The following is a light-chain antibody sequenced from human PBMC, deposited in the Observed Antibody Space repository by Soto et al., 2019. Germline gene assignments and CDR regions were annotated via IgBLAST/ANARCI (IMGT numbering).Light chain of an antibody. CDR3: QQSYSTPLT. V-gene: IGKV1-39*01. CDR2: AAS. Sequence: DIQMTQSPSSLSASVGDRVTITCRASQSISSYLNWYQQKPGKAPKLLIYAASSLQSAVPSRFSGSGSGTDFTLTISSQQPEDSATYYCQQSYSTPLTFGGGNKVEIK. CDR1: QSISSY. J-gene: IGKJ4*01.